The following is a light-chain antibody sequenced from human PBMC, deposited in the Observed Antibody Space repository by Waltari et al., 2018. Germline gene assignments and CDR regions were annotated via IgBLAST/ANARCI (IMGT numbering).Light chain of an antibody. V-gene: IGLV2-8*01. CDR2: EVS. J-gene: IGLJ2*01. Sequence: QSALTQPPSASGSPGPSVTISCPGTSSDAGGYHYVSWYQQHPGKAPKPMISEVSKRPSGVPDRFSGSKSGNTASLTVSGLQAEDEADYYCSSYAGSNNLVFGGGTKLTVL. CDR3: SSYAGSNNLV. CDR1: SSDAGGYHY.